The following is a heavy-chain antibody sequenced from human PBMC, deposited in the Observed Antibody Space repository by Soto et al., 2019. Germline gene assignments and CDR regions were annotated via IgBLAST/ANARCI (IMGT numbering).Heavy chain of an antibody. V-gene: IGHV4-31*03. CDR3: ARDLGDCSGGSCSSFMDV. CDR1: GGTIISGGDY. CDR2: IYYSGST. Sequence: LSLTCPVSGGTIISGGDYWSWKKQHPGKGLEWIGYIYYSGSTYYNPSLKSRVTISVDTSKNQFSLKLSSVTAADTAVYYCARDLGDCSGGSCSSFMDVWGQGTTVPVS. J-gene: IGHJ6*02. D-gene: IGHD2-15*01.